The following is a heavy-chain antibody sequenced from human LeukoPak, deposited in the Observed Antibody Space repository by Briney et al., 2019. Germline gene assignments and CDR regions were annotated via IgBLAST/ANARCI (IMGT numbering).Heavy chain of an antibody. V-gene: IGHV3-20*04. CDR2: INWNGGST. Sequence: SGGSLRLSCAASGFTFDDYGMSWVRQAPGKGLEWVSGINWNGGSTGYADSVKGRFTFSRDNAKNSLYLQMNSLRAEDTALYYCARDGGYCSGGSCYSDAFDIWGQGTMVTVSS. D-gene: IGHD2-15*01. J-gene: IGHJ3*02. CDR1: GFTFDDYG. CDR3: ARDGGYCSGGSCYSDAFDI.